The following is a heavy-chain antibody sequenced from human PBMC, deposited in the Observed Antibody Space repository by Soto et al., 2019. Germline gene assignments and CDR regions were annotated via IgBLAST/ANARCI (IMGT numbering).Heavy chain of an antibody. CDR1: GYTFTTYG. Sequence: ASVKVSCKASGYTFTTYGISWVRQAPGQGLEWVGWISPNSGGTNYAQEFQGWVTMTRDTSISTAYMELSRLRSDDTAVYYCAREDGGDAFDIWGQGTMVTVSS. CDR2: ISPNSGGT. V-gene: IGHV1-2*04. J-gene: IGHJ3*02. D-gene: IGHD3-3*01. CDR3: AREDGGDAFDI.